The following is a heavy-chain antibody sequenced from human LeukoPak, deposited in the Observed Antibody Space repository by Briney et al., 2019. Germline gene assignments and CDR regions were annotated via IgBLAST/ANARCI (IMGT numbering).Heavy chain of an antibody. V-gene: IGHV3-7*01. CDR1: GFTISSSW. CDR3: ARSFSLGDSYIQWDLNN. Sequence: PGGSLTLSCAASGFTISSSWMSWVRQAPGKGLEWVANIKQEGNEKSYEDSVKGRFTISRDNAKNSLYLQMNNFRAEETAVYYCARSFSLGDSYIQWDLNNWGQGTLVTVSS. CDR2: IKQEGNEK. J-gene: IGHJ4*02. D-gene: IGHD3-16*01.